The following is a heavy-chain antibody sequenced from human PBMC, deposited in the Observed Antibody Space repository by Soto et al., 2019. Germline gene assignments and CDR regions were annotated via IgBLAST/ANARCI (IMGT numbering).Heavy chain of an antibody. CDR1: GFTFSSYA. V-gene: IGHV3-23*01. CDR2: ISGSGGST. CDR3: ALLGGYCSGGSCYGAFDI. J-gene: IGHJ3*02. Sequence: PGGSLRLSCAASGFTFSSYAMSWVRQAPGKGLEWVSAISGSGGSTYYADSVKGRFTISRDNSKNTLYLQMNSLRAEDTAVYYCALLGGYCSGGSCYGAFDIWGQGTMVTVSS. D-gene: IGHD2-15*01.